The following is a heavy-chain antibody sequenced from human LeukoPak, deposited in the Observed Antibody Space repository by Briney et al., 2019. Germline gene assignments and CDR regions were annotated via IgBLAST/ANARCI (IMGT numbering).Heavy chain of an antibody. J-gene: IGHJ3*02. CDR2: INSDGSST. D-gene: IGHD3-16*01. Sequence: GGSLRLSCAASGFTFSSYWMHWVRQAPGKGLVWVSRINSDGSSTSYADSVKGRFTISRDNAKNSLYLQMNSLRAEDTALYYCAKDFHRLGEFDAFDIWGQGTMVTVSS. CDR3: AKDFHRLGEFDAFDI. CDR1: GFTFSSYW. V-gene: IGHV3-74*01.